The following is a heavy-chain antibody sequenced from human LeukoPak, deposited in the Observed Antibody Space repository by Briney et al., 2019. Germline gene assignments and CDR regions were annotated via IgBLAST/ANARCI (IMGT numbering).Heavy chain of an antibody. J-gene: IGHJ4*02. D-gene: IGHD3-10*01. V-gene: IGHV3-53*01. CDR1: GFTVSNNY. CDR2: IYSGGTT. CDR3: TTDRGSGVGASDY. Sequence: PGGSLSLSCAASGFTVSNNYMSWVRQAPGKGLEWVSVIYSGGTTYYADSVKGRFTISRDNSKNTLHLQMNSLRAEDTAVYYCTTDRGSGVGASDYWGQGTLVTVSS.